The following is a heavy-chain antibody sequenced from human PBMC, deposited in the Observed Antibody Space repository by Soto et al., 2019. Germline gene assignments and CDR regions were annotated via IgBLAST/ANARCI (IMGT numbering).Heavy chain of an antibody. J-gene: IGHJ4*02. D-gene: IGHD2-2*01. CDR3: ARDRYCISTSCPYYFDY. CDR1: GFTFSSYG. Sequence: QVQLVESGGGVVQPGRSLRLSCAASGFTFSSYGMHWVRQAPGKGLEWVAVIWYDGSNKYYADSVKGRFTISRDNSKNTLYLQMNSLRAEDTAVYYCARDRYCISTSCPYYFDYWGQGTLVTVSS. V-gene: IGHV3-33*01. CDR2: IWYDGSNK.